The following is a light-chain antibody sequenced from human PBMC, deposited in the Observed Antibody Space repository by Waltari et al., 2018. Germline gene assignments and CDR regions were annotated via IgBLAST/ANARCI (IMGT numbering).Light chain of an antibody. V-gene: IGLV3-19*01. J-gene: IGLJ2*01. CDR2: GQN. CDR1: SLRRYS. CDR3: HSRDTSSTRF. Sequence: ALGQTVRITCQGDSLRRYSASWYQQRPGQAPILVLYGQNDRPSGIPDRFSGSTSGNTASLTITGAQAEDEADYYCHSRDTSSTRFFGGGTRLTV.